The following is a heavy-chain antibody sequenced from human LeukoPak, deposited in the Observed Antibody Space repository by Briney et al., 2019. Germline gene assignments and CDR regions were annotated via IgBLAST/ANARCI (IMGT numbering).Heavy chain of an antibody. V-gene: IGHV3-23*01. CDR2: ISGSGGT. CDR1: GFTFSSYA. Sequence: GGSLRLSCVASGFTFSSYAMTWVRQAPGKGLEWVSAISGSGGTYYADSVKGRFTISRDNSKNTLYLQMNSLRAEDTAVYYCAKNGHDFWSGYHYWGQGTLVTVSS. CDR3: AKNGHDFWSGYHY. D-gene: IGHD3-3*01. J-gene: IGHJ4*02.